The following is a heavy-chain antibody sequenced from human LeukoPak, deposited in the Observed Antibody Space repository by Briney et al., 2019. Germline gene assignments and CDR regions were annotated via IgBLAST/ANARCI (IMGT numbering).Heavy chain of an antibody. Sequence: SETLSLTCTVSGGSISSGSYYWGWIRQPPGKGLEWIGSIYYSGSTYYNPSLKSRVTISVDTSKNQFSLKLSSVTAADTAVYYCARRPSYYYDSSGHFDYWGQGTLVTVSS. D-gene: IGHD3-22*01. V-gene: IGHV4-39*01. CDR2: IYYSGST. J-gene: IGHJ4*02. CDR1: GGSISSGSYY. CDR3: ARRPSYYYDSSGHFDY.